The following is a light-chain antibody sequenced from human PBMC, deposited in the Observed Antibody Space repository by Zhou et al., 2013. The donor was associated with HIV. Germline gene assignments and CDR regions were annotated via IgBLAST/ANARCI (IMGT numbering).Light chain of an antibody. CDR2: KAS. Sequence: DIRMTQSPATLSASVGDRVSLTCRASQNVYKWVAWYQQRPGTAPKLLIYKASSLESGVPSRFSGGGSGTQFTLTIDNLQPDDFATYYCQQYNSHSRTFGQGTSV. CDR1: QNVYKW. CDR3: QQYNSHSRT. J-gene: IGKJ1*01. V-gene: IGKV1-5*03.